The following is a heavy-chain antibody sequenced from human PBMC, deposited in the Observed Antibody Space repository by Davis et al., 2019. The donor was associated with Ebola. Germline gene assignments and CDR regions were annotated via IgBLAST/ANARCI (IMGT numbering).Heavy chain of an antibody. J-gene: IGHJ4*02. CDR2: INPNSGGT. CDR3: ARVGIVATPGWYYFDY. Sequence: ASVKVSCKASGYTFTGYYMHWVRQAPGQGLEWMGWINPNSGGTNYAQKFQGWVTMTRDTSISTAYMELSRLRSDDTAVYYCARVGIVATPGWYYFDYWGQGTLVTVSS. CDR1: GYTFTGYY. D-gene: IGHD5-12*01. V-gene: IGHV1-2*04.